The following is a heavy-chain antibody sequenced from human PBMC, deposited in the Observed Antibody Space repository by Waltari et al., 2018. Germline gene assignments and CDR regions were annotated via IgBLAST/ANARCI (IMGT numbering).Heavy chain of an antibody. CDR2: IHANTGDS. J-gene: IGHJ4*02. D-gene: IGHD1-1*01. V-gene: IGHV1-2*02. CDR1: GYTFTAYY. Sequence: QVQLVQSGAEVKEPGASVKVSCKTSGYTFTAYYLHWVRQAPGQGLEWMAWIHANTGDSKSVQTFQGRVTVTRDTSITTAYLELSGLRSDDTALYYCARETLPGNKIIDYWGQGTLVTVSS. CDR3: ARETLPGNKIIDY.